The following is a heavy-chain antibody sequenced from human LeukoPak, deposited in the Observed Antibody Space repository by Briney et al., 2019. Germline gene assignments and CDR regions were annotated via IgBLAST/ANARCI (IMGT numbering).Heavy chain of an antibody. Sequence: SETLSLTCTVSGGSISSYYWSWIRQPPGKGLEWIGEINHSGSTNYNPSLKSRVTISVDTSKNQFSLKLSSVTAADTAVYYCARSPAQDIVVVPAAIRAVAKTDYWGQGTLVTVSS. CDR2: INHSGST. CDR1: GGSISSYY. V-gene: IGHV4-34*01. D-gene: IGHD2-2*02. J-gene: IGHJ4*02. CDR3: ARSPAQDIVVVPAAIRAVAKTDY.